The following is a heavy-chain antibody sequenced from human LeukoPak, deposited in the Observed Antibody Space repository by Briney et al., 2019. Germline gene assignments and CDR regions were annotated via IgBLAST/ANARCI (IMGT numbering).Heavy chain of an antibody. CDR2: ISYDGNTK. Sequence: PGGSLRLSCAASGFTFNSYGMHWARQGPGKGLEWVAVISYDGNTKDYADSVKGRFTISRDNSKNTLYLQMNSLRAEDTAVYYCAKELIRWISYGSLGSWGQGTLVTVSS. CDR3: AKELIRWISYGSLGS. J-gene: IGHJ5*02. D-gene: IGHD5-18*01. V-gene: IGHV3-30*18. CDR1: GFTFNSYG.